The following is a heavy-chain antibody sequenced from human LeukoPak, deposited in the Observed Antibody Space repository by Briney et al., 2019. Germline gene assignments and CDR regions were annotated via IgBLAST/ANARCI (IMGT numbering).Heavy chain of an antibody. CDR3: ARGTPTADGSVYFPLVNFDY. V-gene: IGHV6-1*01. CDR1: GHTVSINSAG. CDR2: AYYRPKWYK. Sequence: SQTLSLTCAISGHTVSINSAGWDWITQSPSRGLEWPVSAYYRPKWYKDYAVSVKSRITINPDTSKNQFSLQLNAVTTEDTAVYYCARGTPTADGSVYFPLVNFDYWGQGTLVTVSS. D-gene: IGHD3-22*01. J-gene: IGHJ4*02.